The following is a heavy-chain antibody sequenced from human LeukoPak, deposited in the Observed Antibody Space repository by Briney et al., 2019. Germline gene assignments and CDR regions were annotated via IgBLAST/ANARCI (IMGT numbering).Heavy chain of an antibody. CDR1: GGSISSYY. CDR3: ARLIVVVPAAMKEGNWFDP. CDR2: IYYSGST. V-gene: IGHV4-59*08. J-gene: IGHJ5*02. Sequence: SETLSLTCTVSGGSISSYYWSWIRQPPGKGLEWIGYIYYSGSTNYNPSLKSRVTISVDTSKNQFSLKLSSVTAADTAVYYCARLIVVVPAAMKEGNWFDPWGQGTLVTVSS. D-gene: IGHD2-2*01.